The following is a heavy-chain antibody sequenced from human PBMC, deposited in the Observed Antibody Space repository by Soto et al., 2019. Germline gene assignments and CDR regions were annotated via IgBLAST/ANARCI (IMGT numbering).Heavy chain of an antibody. CDR3: ARLPGDSSGHY. CDR2: IYYSGGT. J-gene: IGHJ4*02. D-gene: IGHD6-19*01. CDR1: GGSISSGSYY. Sequence: QLQLQESGPGLVKPSETLSLTCTVSGGSISSGSYYWGWIRQPPGKGLEWIGSIYYSGGTYYNPSLKSRVSISVDTSKNQCSLKLSSVTAADTAVYYCARLPGDSSGHYWGQGTLVTVSS. V-gene: IGHV4-39*01.